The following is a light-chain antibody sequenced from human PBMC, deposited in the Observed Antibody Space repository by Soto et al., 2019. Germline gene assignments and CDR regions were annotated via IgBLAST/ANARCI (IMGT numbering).Light chain of an antibody. J-gene: IGKJ3*01. CDR1: QDIGTW. CDR3: QQADSFPFP. CDR2: VAS. Sequence: DIQLTQSPSSGSASVGDRVTITCRASQDIGTWLAWYQQKPGKAPKLLIYVASNLQSGVPSRFSGAGSGTDFNLTITSLQPEDFATYHCQQADSFPFPFGPGTKVDFK. V-gene: IGKV1-12*01.